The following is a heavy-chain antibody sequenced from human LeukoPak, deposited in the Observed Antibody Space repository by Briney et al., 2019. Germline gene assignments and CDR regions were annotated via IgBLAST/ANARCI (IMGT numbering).Heavy chain of an antibody. Sequence: GRSLRLSCAASGFTFDDYAMHWVRQAPGKGLEWVSGISWNSGSIGYADSVKGRFTISRDNAKNSLYLQMNSLRAEDTALYYCAKDQSSGWYGYYDYWGQGTLVTVSS. CDR2: ISWNSGSI. CDR3: AKDQSSGWYGYYDY. D-gene: IGHD6-19*01. V-gene: IGHV3-9*01. J-gene: IGHJ4*02. CDR1: GFTFDDYA.